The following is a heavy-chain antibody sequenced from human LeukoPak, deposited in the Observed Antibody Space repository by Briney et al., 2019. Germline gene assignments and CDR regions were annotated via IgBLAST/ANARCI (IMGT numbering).Heavy chain of an antibody. CDR1: GGSISSYY. J-gene: IGHJ4*02. Sequence: SETLSLTCTVSGGSISSYYWSWIRQPPGKGLEWIGYIYYSGSTNYNPSLKSRVTISVDTSKNQFSLKLSSVAAADTAVYYCARDLEGGSSFDYWGQGTLVTVPS. D-gene: IGHD1-26*01. CDR3: ARDLEGGSSFDY. V-gene: IGHV4-59*01. CDR2: IYYSGST.